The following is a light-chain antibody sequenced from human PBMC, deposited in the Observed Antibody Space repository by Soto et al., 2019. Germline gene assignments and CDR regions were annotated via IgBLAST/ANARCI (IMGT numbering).Light chain of an antibody. J-gene: IGLJ1*01. Sequence: SLLTQPGAVCGPPGQSITIFCNGTRSEVAFYNHVSWYQQHPGKAPKLLIYEVNNRPSGVSHRFSGSKSGNTVSLTISGLQAEDEADYYCSSFASTHTYVFGTGTKVTVL. V-gene: IGLV2-14*01. CDR2: EVN. CDR3: SSFASTHTYV. CDR1: RSEVAFYNH.